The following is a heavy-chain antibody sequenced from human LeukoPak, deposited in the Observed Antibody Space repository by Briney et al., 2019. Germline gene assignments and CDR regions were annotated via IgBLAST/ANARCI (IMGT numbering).Heavy chain of an antibody. Sequence: VGCPRLSPAASRFTPSRYGMHSVRPAPGKGGGRGAVISYEGSNKYYVDSVKSRFTISRDNSKNTLYLQMNGLRAEDTAVYYCAKGLAAAHYYDSSGYYYWGQGALVTVSS. V-gene: IGHV3-30*18. D-gene: IGHD3-22*01. CDR1: RFTPSRYG. J-gene: IGHJ4*02. CDR2: ISYEGSNK. CDR3: AKGLAAAHYYDSSGYYY.